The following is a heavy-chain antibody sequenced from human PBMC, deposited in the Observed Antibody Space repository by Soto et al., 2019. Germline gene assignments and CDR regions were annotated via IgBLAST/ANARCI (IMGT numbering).Heavy chain of an antibody. Sequence: EVQLVESGGGLVKPGGSLRLSCAASGFTFSSYSMNWVRQAPGKGLEWVSSISSSSSYIYYADSVKGRFTISRDNAKNSLYLQMNSVRAEDTAVYYCASSIAVAGAFDYWGQGTLVTVSS. CDR3: ASSIAVAGAFDY. CDR2: ISSSSSYI. D-gene: IGHD6-19*01. V-gene: IGHV3-21*01. CDR1: GFTFSSYS. J-gene: IGHJ4*02.